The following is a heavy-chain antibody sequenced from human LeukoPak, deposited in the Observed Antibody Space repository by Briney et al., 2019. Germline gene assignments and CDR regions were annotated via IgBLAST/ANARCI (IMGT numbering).Heavy chain of an antibody. CDR2: ISSSSYT. CDR1: GFTFSDYY. J-gene: IGHJ4*02. Sequence: PGGSLRLSCAASGFTFSDYYMAWIRQAPGKGLEWVSYISSSSYTNYADSVKGRFTIFRDNAENSLYLQMNSLRAEDTAVYYCARDVYYGSGSYFFDYWGQGTLVTVSS. V-gene: IGHV3-11*05. CDR3: ARDVYYGSGSYFFDY. D-gene: IGHD3-10*01.